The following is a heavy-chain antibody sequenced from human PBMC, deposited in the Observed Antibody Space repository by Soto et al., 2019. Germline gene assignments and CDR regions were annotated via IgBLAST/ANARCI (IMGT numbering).Heavy chain of an antibody. V-gene: IGHV3-33*01. J-gene: IGHJ4*02. D-gene: IGHD3-22*01. CDR1: GFTFSSYG. CDR3: ARDFSSYDSSGYYPDY. CDR2: IWYDGSNK. Sequence: GGSLRLSCAASGFTFSSYGMHWVRQAPGKGLEWVAVIWYDGSNKYYADSVKGRFTISRDNSKNTLYLQMNSLRAEDTAVYYCARDFSSYDSSGYYPDYWGQGTLVTVS.